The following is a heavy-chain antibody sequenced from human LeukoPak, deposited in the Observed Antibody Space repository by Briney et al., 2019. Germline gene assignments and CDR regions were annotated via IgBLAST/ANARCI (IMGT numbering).Heavy chain of an antibody. CDR3: ARDVFWYFDL. CDR2: TYYRSKWYN. V-gene: IGHV6-1*01. J-gene: IGHJ2*01. Sequence: SQTLSLTCAISGDSVSSNSAAWNWIRQSPSSGLEWLGRTYYRSKWYNDFEVSVKSRINIIPDTSKNQFSLQLNSVTPEDTAVYYCARDVFWYFDLWGRGTLVTVSS. CDR1: GDSVSSNSAA.